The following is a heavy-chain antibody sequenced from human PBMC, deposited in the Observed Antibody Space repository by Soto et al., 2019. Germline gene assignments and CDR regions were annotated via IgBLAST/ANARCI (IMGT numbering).Heavy chain of an antibody. Sequence: GGSLRLSCAAFGFTVSGKKYVAGVRQAPGKGLEWVSALYDLDGTYYADSVKGRFTTSSDSSRTTVYLQMNDLRPDDTAVYSCATWHLREHAYDIWGQGXTVTVSS. V-gene: IGHV3-53*01. J-gene: IGHJ3*02. D-gene: IGHD3-10*01. CDR2: LYDLDGT. CDR1: GFTVSGKKY. CDR3: ATWHLREHAYDI.